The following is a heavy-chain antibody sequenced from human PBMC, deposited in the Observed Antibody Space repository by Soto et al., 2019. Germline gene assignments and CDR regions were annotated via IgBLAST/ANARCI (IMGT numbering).Heavy chain of an antibody. Sequence: EVQLLESGGGLVQPGGSLRLSCAASGFTFSSYAMSWVRQAPGKGLEWVSAISGSGGSTYYADSVKGRFTISRDNSKNSLYLQMNSLRAEDTAVYYCAKGGVVPAAILCAFDIWGQGTMVTVSS. CDR2: ISGSGGST. CDR3: AKGGVVPAAILCAFDI. CDR1: GFTFSSYA. J-gene: IGHJ3*02. D-gene: IGHD2-2*01. V-gene: IGHV3-23*01.